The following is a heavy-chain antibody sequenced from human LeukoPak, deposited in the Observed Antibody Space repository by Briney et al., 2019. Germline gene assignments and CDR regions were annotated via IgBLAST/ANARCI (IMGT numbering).Heavy chain of an antibody. CDR3: ARHRASGSLYFQH. CDR2: IYYSGST. J-gene: IGHJ1*01. D-gene: IGHD2-15*01. Sequence: SETLSLTCTVSGGSISSYYWSWIRQPPGKGLEWIGYIYYSGSTSYNPSLKSRVTISVDTSKNQFSLKLSSVTAADTSVYYCARHRASGSLYFQHWGQGTLVTVSS. V-gene: IGHV4-59*08. CDR1: GGSISSYY.